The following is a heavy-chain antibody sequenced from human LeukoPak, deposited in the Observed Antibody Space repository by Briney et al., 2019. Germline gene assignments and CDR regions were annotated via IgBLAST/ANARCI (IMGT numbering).Heavy chain of an antibody. CDR2: IYPGDSDT. V-gene: IGHV5-51*01. CDR1: GYSFSTYW. CDR3: ATSIAVAGEAADY. J-gene: IGHJ4*02. Sequence: GESLKISCKGSGYSFSTYWINWVRQMPGKGLEWMGIIYPGDSDTRYSPSFQGQVTISADKSISTAYLQWSSLKASDTAMYYCATSIAVAGEAADYWGQGTLVTVSS. D-gene: IGHD6-19*01.